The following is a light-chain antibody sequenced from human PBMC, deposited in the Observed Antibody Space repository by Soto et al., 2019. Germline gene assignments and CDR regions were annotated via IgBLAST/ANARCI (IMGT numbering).Light chain of an antibody. CDR2: GAS. CDR1: QNLRSS. Sequence: EIVLTQSPGTLSLSPGERATLSCRASQNLRSSLAWYQQKPGQAPRLLIYGASTRATGIPARFSGSGSGTEFTLTISSLQSEDFAVYFCQQYNIWPQTFGQGTKVDNK. CDR3: QQYNIWPQT. J-gene: IGKJ1*01. V-gene: IGKV3-15*01.